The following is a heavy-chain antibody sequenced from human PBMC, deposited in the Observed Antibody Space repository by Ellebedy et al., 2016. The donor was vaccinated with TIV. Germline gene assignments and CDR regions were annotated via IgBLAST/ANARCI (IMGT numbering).Heavy chain of an antibody. CDR1: GYTFTTYY. CDR2: IFPSGGGT. Sequence: ASVKVSCKASGYTFTTYYIHWVRQAPGQGLEWMGVIFPSGGGTNYAQKFQGRVTMTRDTSASTVYMELSSLRPEDTGVYYCAKRGSSSPYNMDVWGQGTTVTVSS. J-gene: IGHJ6*02. V-gene: IGHV1-46*01. D-gene: IGHD2-2*01. CDR3: AKRGSSSPYNMDV.